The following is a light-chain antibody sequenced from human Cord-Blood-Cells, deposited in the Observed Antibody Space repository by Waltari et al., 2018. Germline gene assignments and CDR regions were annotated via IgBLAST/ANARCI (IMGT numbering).Light chain of an antibody. CDR1: SSDVGGYNY. V-gene: IGLV2-11*01. Sequence: QSALTQPRSVSGSPGQSVTISCTGTSSDVGGYNYVSWYQQHPGKAPKLMIYDVSKRPSGVPDRFSGSKSGNTASLTISGLQAEDEADYYCAAWDDSLNGRYVFGTGTKVTVL. CDR2: DVS. J-gene: IGLJ1*01. CDR3: AAWDDSLNGRYV.